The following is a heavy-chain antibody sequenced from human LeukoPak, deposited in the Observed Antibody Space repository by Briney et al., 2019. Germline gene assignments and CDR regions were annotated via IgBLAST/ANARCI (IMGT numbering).Heavy chain of an antibody. V-gene: IGHV4-4*07. CDR2: IYTSGST. CDR1: GGSISINY. Sequence: SETLSLTCTVSGGSISINYWSWVRQPAGKGLEWIGRIYTSGSTNYNPSLKSRVTISVDKSKNQFSLKLSSVTAADTAVYYCAGDTSGYLGAFDIWGQGTMVTVSS. J-gene: IGHJ3*02. D-gene: IGHD3-22*01. CDR3: AGDTSGYLGAFDI.